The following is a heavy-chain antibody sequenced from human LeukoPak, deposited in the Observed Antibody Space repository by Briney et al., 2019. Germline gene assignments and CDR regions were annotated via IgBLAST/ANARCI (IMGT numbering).Heavy chain of an antibody. Sequence: GGSLRLSCAASGFTVSSNYMSWVRQAPGKGLEWVSVIYSGGSTYYADSVKGRFTISRDNSKNTLYLQMNSLRAEDTAVYYCARDGGGDPIFYFDYWGQGTLVTVSS. CDR3: ARDGGGDPIFYFDY. V-gene: IGHV3-53*01. J-gene: IGHJ4*02. D-gene: IGHD2-21*02. CDR2: IYSGGST. CDR1: GFTVSSNY.